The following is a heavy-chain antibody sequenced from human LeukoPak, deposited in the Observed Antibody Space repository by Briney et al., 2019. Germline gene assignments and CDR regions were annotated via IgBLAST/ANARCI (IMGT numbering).Heavy chain of an antibody. CDR3: ARRQTHNYDILTEPFDY. D-gene: IGHD3-9*01. CDR2: ISPGDSDT. V-gene: IGHV5-51*01. CDR1: GYSFTSYW. J-gene: IGHJ4*02. Sequence: GESLKISCKGSGYSFTSYWISWVRQMPVKGLEWMGIISPGDSDTRYSPSFQGQVTISADKSISTAYLQWSSLKASDTAMYYCARRQTHNYDILTEPFDYWGQGTLVTVSS.